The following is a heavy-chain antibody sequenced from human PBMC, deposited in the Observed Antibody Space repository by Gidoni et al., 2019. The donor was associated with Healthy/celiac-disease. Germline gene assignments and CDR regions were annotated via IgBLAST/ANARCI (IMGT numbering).Heavy chain of an antibody. CDR2: INHSGST. Sequence: QVQLQQWGAGLLKPSETLSLTCAVHGGSFSGYCWSWIRQPPGKGLEWIGEINHSGSTNYNPSLKSRVTISVDTSKNQFSLKLRSVTAADTAVYYCARESFRRHQLVRRWFDPWGQGTLVTVSS. D-gene: IGHD2-2*01. V-gene: IGHV4-34*01. CDR3: ARESFRRHQLVRRWFDP. J-gene: IGHJ5*02. CDR1: GGSFSGYC.